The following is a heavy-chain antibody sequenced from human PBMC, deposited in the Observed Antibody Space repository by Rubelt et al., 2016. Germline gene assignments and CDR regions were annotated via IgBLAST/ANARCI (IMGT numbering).Heavy chain of an antibody. V-gene: IGHV3-30*02. Sequence: QVQLVESGGGVVQPGRSLRLSCTASAFTFSSYSIHWVRQAPGEGLEWVAFVQYDGTTIYYADSVKGRFTISRENTKNTLYLQMGSLRVEDTAVYYCAQRAQSGSYYPYWGQGTLVTVSS. D-gene: IGHD1-26*01. CDR2: VQYDGTTI. J-gene: IGHJ4*02. CDR1: AFTFSSYS. CDR3: AQRAQSGSYYPY.